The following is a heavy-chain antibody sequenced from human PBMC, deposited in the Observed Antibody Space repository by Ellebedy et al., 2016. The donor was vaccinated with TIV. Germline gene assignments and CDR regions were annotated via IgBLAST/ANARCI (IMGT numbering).Heavy chain of an antibody. CDR2: IRFYGGST. CDR1: GFRFSSHG. D-gene: IGHD3-10*01. Sequence: AASVKVSCKASGFRFSSHGISWVRQAPGQGLEWMGWIRFYGGSTNYAQQLQGRVSMTRDTSTSTAYMELRSLRSDDTAVYYCASRQSVGVGEVALDYWGQGTLVTVSS. V-gene: IGHV1-18*04. J-gene: IGHJ4*02. CDR3: ASRQSVGVGEVALDY.